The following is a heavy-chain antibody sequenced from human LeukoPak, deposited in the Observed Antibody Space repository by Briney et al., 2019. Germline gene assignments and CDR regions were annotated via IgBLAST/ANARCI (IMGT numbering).Heavy chain of an antibody. Sequence: GGSLRPSCVASGFNFDIYTMIWVRQAPGRGLEWISYIGSSGSPRYYADSVEARFTISRDNARNALYLQMNSLRAEDTAVYYCARDPVHEQQLVSYYYGMDVWGQGTTVTVSS. CDR1: GFNFDIYT. D-gene: IGHD6-13*01. CDR2: IGSSGSPR. J-gene: IGHJ6*02. CDR3: ARDPVHEQQLVSYYYGMDV. V-gene: IGHV3-48*04.